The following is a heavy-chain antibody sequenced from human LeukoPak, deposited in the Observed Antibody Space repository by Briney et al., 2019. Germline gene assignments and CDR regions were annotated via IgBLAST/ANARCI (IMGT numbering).Heavy chain of an antibody. CDR3: ASEFAETYYYDSSGYS. Sequence: PSETLSLTCAVYGGSFGGYYWSWIRQPPGKGLEWIGEINHSGSTNYNPSLKSRVTISVDTSKNQFSLKLSSVTAADTAVYYCASEFAETYYYDSSGYSWGQGTLVTVSS. J-gene: IGHJ4*02. D-gene: IGHD3-22*01. V-gene: IGHV4-34*01. CDR2: INHSGST. CDR1: GGSFGGYY.